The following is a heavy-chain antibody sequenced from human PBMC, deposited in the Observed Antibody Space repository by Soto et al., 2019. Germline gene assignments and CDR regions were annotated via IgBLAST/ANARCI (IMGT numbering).Heavy chain of an antibody. D-gene: IGHD2-2*01. Sequence: QAGGSLRLSCTASGFTFGDYAMSWFRQAPGKGLEWVGFIRSKAYGGTTEYAASVKGRFTISRDDSKSIAYLQMNSLKTEDTAVYYCTRDAGHCSSTSCYFLLHGAVEPHYYYYGMDVWGQGTTVPVYS. CDR2: IRSKAYGGTT. CDR3: TRDAGHCSSTSCYFLLHGAVEPHYYYYGMDV. CDR1: GFTFGDYA. V-gene: IGHV3-49*03. J-gene: IGHJ6*02.